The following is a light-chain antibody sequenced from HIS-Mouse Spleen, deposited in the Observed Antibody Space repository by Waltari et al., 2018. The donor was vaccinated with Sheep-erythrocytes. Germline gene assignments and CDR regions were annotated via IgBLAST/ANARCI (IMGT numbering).Light chain of an antibody. V-gene: IGLV2-23*01. J-gene: IGLJ3*02. CDR1: SSDVGSYNL. CDR2: EGS. Sequence: QSALTQPASVSVSPGQSITISCTGTSSDVGSYNLVSWYQQHPSKAPKLMIYEGSKRPSGVSNRFSGSKSGNTASLTISGLQAEDEADYYCCSYAGSSTPWVFGGGTKLTVL. CDR3: CSYAGSSTPWV.